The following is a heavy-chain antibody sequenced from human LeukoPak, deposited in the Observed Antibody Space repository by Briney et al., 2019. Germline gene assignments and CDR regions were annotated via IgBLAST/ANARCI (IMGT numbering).Heavy chain of an antibody. V-gene: IGHV3-30*02. CDR3: AKEGGYFDWPFTFDY. D-gene: IGHD3-9*01. J-gene: IGHJ4*02. CDR1: GFTFSSYG. CDR2: IRYDGSNK. Sequence: GGSLRLSCAVSGFTFSSYGMHWVRQAPGKGLEWVAFIRYDGSNKYYADSVKGRFTISRDNSKNTLYLQMNSLRAEDTAVYYCAKEGGYFDWPFTFDYWGQGTLVTVSS.